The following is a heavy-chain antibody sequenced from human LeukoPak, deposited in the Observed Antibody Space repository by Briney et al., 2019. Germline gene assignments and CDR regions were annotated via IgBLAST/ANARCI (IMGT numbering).Heavy chain of an antibody. CDR1: GGSISDYY. Sequence: SETLTLTCTVSGGSISDYYWSWIRQPPGKGLEWIGYIYYSGSTNYNPSLKSRVTISVDTSKNQFSLKLTSVTAADTAVYYCARLRNYCDYWGQGNTLSVSS. V-gene: IGHV4-59*01. J-gene: IGHJ4*02. D-gene: IGHD4-17*01. CDR2: IYYSGST. CDR3: ARLRNYCDY.